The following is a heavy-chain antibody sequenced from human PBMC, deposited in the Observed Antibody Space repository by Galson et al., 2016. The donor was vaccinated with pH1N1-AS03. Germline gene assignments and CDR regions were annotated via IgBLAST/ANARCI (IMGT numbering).Heavy chain of an antibody. D-gene: IGHD1-26*01. CDR2: VSDDGYTK. CDR3: ARVVHEIRGQPNNWLDP. Sequence: LRLSCAASGFTFSNYAIHWVRQAPGKGLQWVAVVSDDGYTKYYADSVRGRFTISRDNSENTVLLQMSSLTTEDTGVYYCARVVHEIRGQPNNWLDPWGQGTLVTVSS. CDR1: GFTFSNYA. V-gene: IGHV3-30*15. J-gene: IGHJ5*02.